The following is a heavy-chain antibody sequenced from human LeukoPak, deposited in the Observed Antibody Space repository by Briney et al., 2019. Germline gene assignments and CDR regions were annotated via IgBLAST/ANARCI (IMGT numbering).Heavy chain of an antibody. CDR1: GGSISSYY. D-gene: IGHD5-18*01. CDR2: IYYSGST. J-gene: IGHJ4*02. Sequence: SETLSLTCTVSGGSISSYYWSWIRQPPGKGLEWIGYIYYSGSTNYNPSLKSRVTISVDTSKNQFSLKLSSVTAADTAVYYCARDAPGPRGYSYGYYFDYWGQGTLVTVSS. V-gene: IGHV4-59*01. CDR3: ARDAPGPRGYSYGYYFDY.